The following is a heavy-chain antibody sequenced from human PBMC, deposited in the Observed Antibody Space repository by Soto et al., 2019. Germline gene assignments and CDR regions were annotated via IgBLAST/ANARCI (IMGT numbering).Heavy chain of an antibody. Sequence: QVQLQESGPGLVKPSQTLSLTCTVSGGSISSGGTGSYWTWIRQLPGKGLEWIGYSYYTGNTYSNPSLKNLPTISIDTSENQFSLNLTSVTAADTAVYFCASGHDAYKVRYWGQGTLVTVSS. CDR2: SYYTGNT. J-gene: IGHJ4*02. CDR3: ASGHDAYKVRY. V-gene: IGHV4-31*01. D-gene: IGHD1-1*01. CDR1: GGSISSGGTGSY.